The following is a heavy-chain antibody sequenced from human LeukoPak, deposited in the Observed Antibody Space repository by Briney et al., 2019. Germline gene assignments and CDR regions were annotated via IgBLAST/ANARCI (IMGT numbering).Heavy chain of an antibody. J-gene: IGHJ3*02. D-gene: IGHD6-13*01. CDR1: GGSISSYY. Sequence: SETLSLTCTVSGGSISSYYWSWIRQPPGKGLEWIGYIYYSGSTNYNPSLKSRVTISVDTSKNQFSLTLSSVTAADTAVYYCARESQWFLYSSSWPDAFDIWGQGTMVTVSS. CDR2: IYYSGST. CDR3: ARESQWFLYSSSWPDAFDI. V-gene: IGHV4-59*01.